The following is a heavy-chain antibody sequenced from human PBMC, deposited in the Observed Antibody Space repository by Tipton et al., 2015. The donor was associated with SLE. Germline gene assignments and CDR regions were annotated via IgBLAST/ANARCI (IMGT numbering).Heavy chain of an antibody. V-gene: IGHV4-61*02. Sequence: TLSLTCNVSGGSFSTGSYSWNWIRQPAGKGLEWIGRFYSGFTTYNPSLNSRATMSVDTSKNHFSLKLISVTAADTAVYYCVRVPFGAWRFDLWGQGNLVTVSS. D-gene: IGHD2-21*02. CDR1: GGSFSTGSYS. CDR3: VRVPFGAWRFDL. J-gene: IGHJ4*02. CDR2: FYSGFT.